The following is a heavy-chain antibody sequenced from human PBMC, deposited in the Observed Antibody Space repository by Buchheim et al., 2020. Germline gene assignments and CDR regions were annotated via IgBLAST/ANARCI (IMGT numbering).Heavy chain of an antibody. V-gene: IGHV3-30-3*01. CDR3: ARDPSPMTGTLGLDS. CDR2: ISYDGSNE. Sequence: QVQLVESGGGVVQPGRSLRVSCTASGFIFNSHAMHWVRQAPGKGLAWVAVISYDGSNEYYADSVRGRFTISRANSKNTLYLQMNSLRTEDTAVYYCARDPSPMTGTLGLDSWGQGTL. CDR1: GFIFNSHA. J-gene: IGHJ1*01. D-gene: IGHD1-7*01.